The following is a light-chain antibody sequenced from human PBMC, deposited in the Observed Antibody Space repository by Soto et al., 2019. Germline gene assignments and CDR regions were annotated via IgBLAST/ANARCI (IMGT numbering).Light chain of an antibody. V-gene: IGLV1-51*01. CDR3: GTWDSSLSSV. Sequence: QSVLPQPPSVSAAPGQKVTISCSGSSSNIGNNYVSWYQQLPGTAPKLLIYDNNKRPSGIPDRFSGSKSGTSATLGITGLQTGDEADYYCGTWDSSLSSVFGTGTKVTVL. J-gene: IGLJ1*01. CDR1: SSNIGNNY. CDR2: DNN.